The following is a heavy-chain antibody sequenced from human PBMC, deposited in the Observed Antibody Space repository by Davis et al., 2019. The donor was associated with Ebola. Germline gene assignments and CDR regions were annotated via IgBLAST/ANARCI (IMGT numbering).Heavy chain of an antibody. CDR3: ARSRRIRVVVPAAMNAFDI. CDR2: IIPIFGTA. CDR1: GGTFSSYA. J-gene: IGHJ3*02. V-gene: IGHV1-69*13. D-gene: IGHD2-2*01. Sequence: SVKVSCKASGGTFSSYAISWVRQAPGQGLEWMGGIIPIFGTANYAQKFQGRVTITADESTSTAYMELSRLRSDDTAVYYCARSRRIRVVVPAAMNAFDIWAKGQWSPSLQ.